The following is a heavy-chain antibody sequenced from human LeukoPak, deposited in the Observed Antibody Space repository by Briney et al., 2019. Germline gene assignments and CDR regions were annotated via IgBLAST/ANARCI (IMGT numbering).Heavy chain of an antibody. CDR2: IYYSGST. D-gene: IGHD5-24*01. V-gene: IGHV4-59*01. CDR1: GGSISSYY. Sequence: SETLSLTCTVSGGSISSYYWSWIRQPPGKGLEWIGYIYYSGSTNYNPSLKSRVTISVDTSKNQFSLKLSSATAADTAVYYCARGGTNYDYWGQGTLVTVSS. J-gene: IGHJ4*02. CDR3: ARGGTNYDY.